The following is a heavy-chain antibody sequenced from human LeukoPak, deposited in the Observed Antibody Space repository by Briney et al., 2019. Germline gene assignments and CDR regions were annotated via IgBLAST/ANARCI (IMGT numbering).Heavy chain of an antibody. CDR3: ARVPSGYYDSSGYPDGNFDY. CDR2: ISSSGSTI. Sequence: GGSLRLSCAASGFTFSSYEMNWARQAPGKGLEWVSYISSSGSTIYYADSVKGRFTISRDNAKNSLYLQMNSLRAEDTAVYYCARVPSGYYDSSGYPDGNFDYWGQGTLVTVSS. V-gene: IGHV3-48*03. D-gene: IGHD3-22*01. CDR1: GFTFSSYE. J-gene: IGHJ4*02.